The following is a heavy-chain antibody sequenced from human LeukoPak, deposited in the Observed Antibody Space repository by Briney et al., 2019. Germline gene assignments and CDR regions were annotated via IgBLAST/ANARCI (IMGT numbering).Heavy chain of an antibody. CDR3: ARDPLRYLRVGHYDY. CDR1: RFPFSIYE. D-gene: IGHD3-9*01. CDR2: IDYDSSHI. V-gene: IGHV3-21*01. J-gene: IGHJ4*02. Sequence: GGSLRLSCVVSRFPFSIYEMNWVRQVPGKGLEWVSSIDYDSSHIYYAASVRGRFTISRDNARNSVYLQMNSLRVEDTAVYYCARDPLRYLRVGHYDYWGQGTLVAVSS.